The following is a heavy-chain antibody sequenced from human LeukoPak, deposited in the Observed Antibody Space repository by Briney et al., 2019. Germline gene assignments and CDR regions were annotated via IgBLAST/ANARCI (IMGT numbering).Heavy chain of an antibody. CDR3: ARDDGPHCGGDCYTDY. CDR2: FYYGGST. Sequence: KPSETLSLTCTVSGGSISRSDYYCGWVRQPPGKGLEWIGSFYYGGSTYYNPSLKSRVTISVDTSKNQFSLKVKSVTDADTAVYYCARDDGPHCGGDCYTDYWGQGTLVTVSS. D-gene: IGHD2-21*02. V-gene: IGHV4-39*07. J-gene: IGHJ4*01. CDR1: GGSISRSDYY.